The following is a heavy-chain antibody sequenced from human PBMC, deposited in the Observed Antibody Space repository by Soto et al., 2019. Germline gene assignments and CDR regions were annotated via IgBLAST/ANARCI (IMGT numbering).Heavy chain of an antibody. CDR1: GGSFSGHS. V-gene: IGHV4-34*01. D-gene: IGHD3-22*01. CDR3: STRAYDTNGYYRFDP. J-gene: IGHJ5*01. CDR2: INHSGRV. Sequence: SETLSLTCAVYGGSFSGHSWTWIRQSPGKGLEWIGDINHSGRVNYSPSLKSRVTISLDTSKNQFSLTLSAVTAADTAMYYCSTRAYDTNGYYRFDPWGQGTLGNVSS.